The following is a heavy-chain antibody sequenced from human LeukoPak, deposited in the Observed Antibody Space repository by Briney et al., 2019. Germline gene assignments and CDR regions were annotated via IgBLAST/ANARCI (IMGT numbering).Heavy chain of an antibody. CDR2: IKQDGSEK. V-gene: IGHV3-7*01. Sequence: GGSLRLSCAAPGFTFSSYWMSWVRQAPGKGLEWVANIKQDGSEKYYVDSVKGRFTISRDNAKNSPYLQMNSLRAEDTAVYYCARAPRSSGYYSYYYYMDVWGKGTTVTVSS. CDR1: GFTFSSYW. J-gene: IGHJ6*03. D-gene: IGHD3-22*01. CDR3: ARAPRSSGYYSYYYYMDV.